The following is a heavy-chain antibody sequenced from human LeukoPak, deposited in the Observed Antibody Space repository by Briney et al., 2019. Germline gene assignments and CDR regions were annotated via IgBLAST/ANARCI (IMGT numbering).Heavy chain of an antibody. Sequence: GGSLRLSCAASGFTFSSYWMSWVRQAPGKGLEWVANIKQDGSEKYYVDSVKGRFTISRDNAKNSLYLQMNSLRAEDTAVYYCARGSYDFWSGYYSDYWGQGTLVTVSS. CDR2: IKQDGSEK. J-gene: IGHJ4*02. CDR3: ARGSYDFWSGYYSDY. D-gene: IGHD3-3*01. CDR1: GFTFSSYW. V-gene: IGHV3-7*01.